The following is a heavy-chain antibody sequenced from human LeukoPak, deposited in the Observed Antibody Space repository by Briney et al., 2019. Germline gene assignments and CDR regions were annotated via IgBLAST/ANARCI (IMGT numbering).Heavy chain of an antibody. J-gene: IGHJ6*03. CDR2: IYYSRST. CDR3: ARDYYDSSGYYYGDYYYYMDV. V-gene: IGHV4-59*12. Sequence: PSETLSLTCTVSGGSISIYYWSWIRQPPGKGLEWIGYIYYSRSTNYNPSLKSRVTISVDTSKNQFSLKLSSVTAADTAVYYCARDYYDSSGYYYGDYYYYMDVWGKGTTVTISS. CDR1: GGSISIYY. D-gene: IGHD3-22*01.